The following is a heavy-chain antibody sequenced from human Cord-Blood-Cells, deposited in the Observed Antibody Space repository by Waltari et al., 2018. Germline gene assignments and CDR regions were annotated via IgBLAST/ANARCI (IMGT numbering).Heavy chain of an antibody. Sequence: QVQLVESGGGVVQPGRSLSLSCPASGFTFSSFAMHWVRQAPGKGLEWVAVISYDGSNKYYADSVKVRFTSSRDNSKNTLYLQMNSLRAEDTAVYYCAIVELWYYWGQGTLVTVSS. V-gene: IGHV3-30*04. D-gene: IGHD5-18*01. J-gene: IGHJ4*02. CDR2: ISYDGSNK. CDR1: GFTFSSFA. CDR3: AIVELWYY.